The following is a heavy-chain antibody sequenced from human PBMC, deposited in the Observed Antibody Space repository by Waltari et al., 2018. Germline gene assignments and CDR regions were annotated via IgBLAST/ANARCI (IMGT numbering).Heavy chain of an antibody. J-gene: IGHJ4*02. CDR3: AREFPHTFYFDY. Sequence: QVQLVQSGAEVKKPGASVKVSCKASGYTFTTYYIHWLREAPGQGLEWMGLINPSGGRTTFAQGFQGRVTITRDMSTSMVYMELSSLRSEDTAVYYCAREFPHTFYFDYWGQGTLVSVSS. D-gene: IGHD3-3*01. CDR2: INPSGGRT. CDR1: GYTFTTYY. V-gene: IGHV1-46*01.